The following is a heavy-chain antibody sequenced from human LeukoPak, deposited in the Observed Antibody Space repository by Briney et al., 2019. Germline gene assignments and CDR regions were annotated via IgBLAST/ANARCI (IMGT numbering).Heavy chain of an antibody. CDR1: GGSISSSSYY. CDR2: IYYSGST. V-gene: IGHV4-39*01. Sequence: PSETLSLACTVSGGSISSSSYYWGWIRQPPGKGLEWIGSIYYSGSTYYNPSLKSRVTISVDTSKNQFSLKLSSVTAADTAVYYCTIEDYYDSSCLDYWGQGTLVTVSS. D-gene: IGHD3-22*01. CDR3: TIEDYYDSSCLDY. J-gene: IGHJ4*02.